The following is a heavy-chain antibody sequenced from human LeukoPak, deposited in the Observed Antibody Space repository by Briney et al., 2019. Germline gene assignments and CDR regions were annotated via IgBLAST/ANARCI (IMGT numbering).Heavy chain of an antibody. J-gene: IGHJ4*02. D-gene: IGHD7-27*01. V-gene: IGHV3-23*01. CDR1: GFIFSSAT. CDR3: SRGPWDLGTFDD. CDR2: TRGGGSPT. Sequence: PGGSLRLSCAASGFIFSSATMSWVRQAPGKGLEWVSATRGGGSPTYYADSVKGRFTISRDNSNNALYLQMNGLRAEDTAVYYCSRGPWDLGTFDDWGQGTLVTVSS.